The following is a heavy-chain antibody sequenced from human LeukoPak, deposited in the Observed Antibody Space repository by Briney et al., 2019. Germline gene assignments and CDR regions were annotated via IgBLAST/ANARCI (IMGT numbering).Heavy chain of an antibody. D-gene: IGHD2-2*01. CDR1: GFTFSSYA. CDR3: AKDLRVIVVTYYMDV. CDR2: ISGNGGST. J-gene: IGHJ6*03. V-gene: IGHV3-23*01. Sequence: GGSLRLSCAASGFTFSSYAMSWVRQAPGKGLEWVSSISGNGGSTYYTDSVEGRFTISRDNSKNTLYLQMNSLRAEDTAAYYCAKDLRVIVVTYYMDVWGKGTTVTVSS.